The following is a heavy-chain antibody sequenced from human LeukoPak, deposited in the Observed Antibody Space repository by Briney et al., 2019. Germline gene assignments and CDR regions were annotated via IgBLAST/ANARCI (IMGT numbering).Heavy chain of an antibody. CDR1: GVSISSSYSD. Sequence: PSETLSLTCTVSGVSISSSYSDWGWIRQPPGMGLEWIGSIYYTGNTYYNASLKSQVSISIDTSKNQFSLKLTSVTAADTAVYYCARQTGSGLFILPGGQGTLVTVSS. D-gene: IGHD3/OR15-3a*01. CDR2: IYYTGNT. J-gene: IGHJ4*02. CDR3: ARQTGSGLFILP. V-gene: IGHV4-39*01.